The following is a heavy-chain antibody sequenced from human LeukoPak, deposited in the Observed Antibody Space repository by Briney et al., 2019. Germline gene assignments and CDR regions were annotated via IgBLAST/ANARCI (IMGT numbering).Heavy chain of an antibody. CDR1: GGSISSYY. CDR2: IYYSGST. Sequence: SETLSLTCTVSGGSISSYYWSWIRQPPGKGLEWIGHIYYSGSTNYNPSLKSRVTISLDTSKNQFSLNLRSVTAADTAVYFCARQGYSGRSYDYWGQGTLVTVSS. D-gene: IGHD1-26*01. CDR3: ARQGYSGRSYDY. J-gene: IGHJ4*02. V-gene: IGHV4-59*08.